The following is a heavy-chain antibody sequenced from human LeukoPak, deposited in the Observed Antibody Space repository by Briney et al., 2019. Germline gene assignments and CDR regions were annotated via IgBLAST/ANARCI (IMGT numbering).Heavy chain of an antibody. CDR2: INTDGSST. D-gene: IGHD4-23*01. V-gene: IGHV3-74*03. CDR1: GFTFSSYW. J-gene: IGHJ1*01. Sequence: SGGSLRLSCAASGFTFSSYWMHWVRQAPGKGLVWVSGINTDGSSTMYADSVKGRFTIARDNAKNTLYLQMNSLRAEDTAVYYCYGANAEHWGQGTLVTVSS. CDR3: YGANAEH.